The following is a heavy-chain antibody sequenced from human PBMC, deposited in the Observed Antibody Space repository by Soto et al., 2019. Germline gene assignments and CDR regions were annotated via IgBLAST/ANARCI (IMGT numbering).Heavy chain of an antibody. CDR2: INHSGST. D-gene: IGHD2-2*02. Sequence: QVQLQQWGAGLLKPSETLSLTCAVYGGSFSGYDWSWIRQPPGNGLEWIGEINHSGSTNYNPSLKSRVTISVDTSKNQFSLKLSSVTAADMAVYYCARGTTVVPAAIIDYWGQGTLVTVSS. CDR3: ARGTTVVPAAIIDY. CDR1: GGSFSGYD. J-gene: IGHJ4*02. V-gene: IGHV4-34*01.